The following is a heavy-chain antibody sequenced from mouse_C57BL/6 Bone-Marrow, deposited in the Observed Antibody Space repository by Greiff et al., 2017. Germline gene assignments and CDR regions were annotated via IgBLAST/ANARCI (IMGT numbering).Heavy chain of an antibody. Sequence: VQLQQSGPELVKPGASVKISCKASGYTFTDYYMNWVKQSHGKSLEWIGDINPNNGGTSYNQKFKGKATLTVDKSSSPAYMELRSLTSEDSAVNYCARSHDGYYAMDYWGQGTSVTVSS. CDR3: ARSHDGYYAMDY. V-gene: IGHV1-26*01. J-gene: IGHJ4*01. CDR2: INPNNGGT. CDR1: GYTFTDYY. D-gene: IGHD2-3*01.